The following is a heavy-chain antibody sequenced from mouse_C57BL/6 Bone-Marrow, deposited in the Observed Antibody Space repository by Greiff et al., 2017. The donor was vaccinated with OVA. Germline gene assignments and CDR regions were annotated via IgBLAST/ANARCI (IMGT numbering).Heavy chain of an antibody. CDR3: AWAPPYYGSTLYYFDY. CDR1: GYSFTSYY. V-gene: IGHV1-66*01. Sequence: QVQLQQSGPELVKPGASVKISCKASGYSFTSYYIHWVKQRPGQGLEWIGWIYPGSGNTKYNEKFKGKATLTADTSSSTAYMQLSSLTSEDSAVYYCAWAPPYYGSTLYYFDYWGQGTTLTVSS. D-gene: IGHD1-1*01. CDR2: IYPGSGNT. J-gene: IGHJ2*01.